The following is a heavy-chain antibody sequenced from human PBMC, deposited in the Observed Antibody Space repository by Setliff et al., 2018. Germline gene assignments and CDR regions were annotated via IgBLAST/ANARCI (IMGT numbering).Heavy chain of an antibody. D-gene: IGHD3-3*01. Sequence: SETLSLTCAVSGYSISSVYYWGWIRQHPGKGLEGIGSIYHSGKTYYNPSLKSRVTLSVDPSKNQFSLKLSSVTAADTAVYYCERRSNLGATIFSGAFDIWGQGTMVTVSS. CDR1: GYSISSVYY. J-gene: IGHJ3*02. V-gene: IGHV4-38-2*01. CDR3: ERRSNLGATIFSGAFDI. CDR2: IYHSGKT.